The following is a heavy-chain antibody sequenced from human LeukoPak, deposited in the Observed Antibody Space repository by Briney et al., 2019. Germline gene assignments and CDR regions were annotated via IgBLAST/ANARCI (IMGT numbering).Heavy chain of an antibody. V-gene: IGHV1-2*06. CDR3: ARGPYCTNGVCSDNWFDP. D-gene: IGHD2-8*01. J-gene: IGHJ5*02. CDR2: INPNSGGT. Sequence: GASVKVSCKASGHTFTGYYMHWVRQAPGQGLEWMGRINPNSGGTNYAQKFQGRVTMTRDTSISTAYMELSRLRSDDTAVYYCARGPYCTNGVCSDNWFDPWGQGTLVTVSS. CDR1: GHTFTGYY.